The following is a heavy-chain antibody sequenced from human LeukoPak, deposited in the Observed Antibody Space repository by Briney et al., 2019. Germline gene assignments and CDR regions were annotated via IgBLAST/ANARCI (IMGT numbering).Heavy chain of an antibody. CDR1: GGTFSSYA. CDR3: AILAAADRRLYYYYYMDV. V-gene: IGHV1-69*13. J-gene: IGHJ6*03. D-gene: IGHD6-13*01. CDR2: IIPIFGTA. Sequence: SVKVSCKASGGTFSSYAISWVRQAPGQGLERMGGIIPIFGTANYAQKFQGRVTITADESTSTAYMELSSLRSEDTAVYYCAILAAADRRLYYYYYMDVWGKGTTVTVSS.